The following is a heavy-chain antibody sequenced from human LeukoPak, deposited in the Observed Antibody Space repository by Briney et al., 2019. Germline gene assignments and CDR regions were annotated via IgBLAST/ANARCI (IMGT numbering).Heavy chain of an antibody. CDR3: ARDHNSYYGLGSHYIHGCFQH. D-gene: IGHD3-10*01. CDR1: GGSISSGXXX. V-gene: IGHV4-30-2*04. J-gene: IGHJ1*01. Sequence: SGGSISSGXXXXSWIRQPPGXXXXGXGYIYHSGSTYYNPSLKSRVTISVDTSKNQFSLKLSSVTAADTAVYYCARDHNSYYGLGSHYIHGCFQHWGQGTLVTVSS. CDR2: IYHSGST.